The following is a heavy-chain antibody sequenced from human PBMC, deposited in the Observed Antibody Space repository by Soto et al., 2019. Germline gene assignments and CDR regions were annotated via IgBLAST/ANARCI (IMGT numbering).Heavy chain of an antibody. CDR1: GFTFSNAW. V-gene: IGHV3-15*01. D-gene: IGHD3-10*01. J-gene: IGHJ6*03. CDR2: IKSKTDGGTT. CDR3: TRRIWFGELLGYMDV. Sequence: GGSLRLSCAASGFTFSNAWMSWVRQAPGKGLEWVGRIKSKTDGGTTDYAAPVKGRFTISRDDSKNTLYLQMNSLKTENTAVYYCTRRIWFGELLGYMDVWGKGTTVTVSS.